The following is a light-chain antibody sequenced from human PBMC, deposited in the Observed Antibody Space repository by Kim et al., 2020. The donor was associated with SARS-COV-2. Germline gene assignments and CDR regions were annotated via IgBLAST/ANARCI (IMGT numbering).Light chain of an antibody. CDR1: NGDYNYA. Sequence: ASVKRTCALSNGDYNYAIAWNQQQRGKGPRYLMKVNSDGSHSKGDGIPDRFSGSSSGAERYLTISSLPSDDEADYYCQAGGPGIRVFGGGTQLTVL. V-gene: IGLV4-69*01. CDR3: QAGGPGIRV. J-gene: IGLJ3*02. CDR2: VNSDGSH.